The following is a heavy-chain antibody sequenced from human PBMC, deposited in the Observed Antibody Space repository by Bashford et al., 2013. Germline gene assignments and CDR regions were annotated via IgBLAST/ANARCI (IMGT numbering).Heavy chain of an antibody. J-gene: IGHJ4*02. CDR2: IYYSGST. CDR1: GGSISSGDYY. D-gene: IGHD1-14*01. CDR3: ARSKSHAQNNIPFENFDY. V-gene: IGHV4-30-4*01. Sequence: SETLSLTCTVSGGSISSGDYYWSWIRQPPGKGLEWIGYIYYSGSTYYNPSLKSRVTISVDTSKNQFSLKLSSVTAADTAVYYCARSKSHAQNNIPFENFDYWAREPWSPSPQ.